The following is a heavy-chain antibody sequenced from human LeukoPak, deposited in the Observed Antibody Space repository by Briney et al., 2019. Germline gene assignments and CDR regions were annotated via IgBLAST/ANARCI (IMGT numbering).Heavy chain of an antibody. J-gene: IGHJ4*02. V-gene: IGHV3-21*01. CDR2: ISSKSGYI. CDR1: GFTFDTYT. CDR3: ARVRTAYYPDY. D-gene: IGHD3/OR15-3a*01. Sequence: GGSLRLSCVASGFTFDTYTMNWVRQAPGKGLEWVSSISSKSGYIHYADSVKGRFIISRDNAKNSLSLQMNSPRAEDTAVYYCARVRTAYYPDYWGQGTLVTVSS.